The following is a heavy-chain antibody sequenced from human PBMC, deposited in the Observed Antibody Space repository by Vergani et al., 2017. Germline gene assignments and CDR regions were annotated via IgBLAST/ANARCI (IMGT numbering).Heavy chain of an antibody. J-gene: IGHJ3*02. CDR3: ARGLMTTVTPSDAFDI. V-gene: IGHV3-48*04. Sequence: AASGFTFSSYSMNWVRQAPGKGLEWVSYISSSSSTIYYADSVKGRFTISRDNAKNSLYLQMNSLRAEDTAVYYCARGLMTTVTPSDAFDIWGQGTMVTVSS. D-gene: IGHD4-17*01. CDR1: GFTFSSYS. CDR2: ISSSSSTI.